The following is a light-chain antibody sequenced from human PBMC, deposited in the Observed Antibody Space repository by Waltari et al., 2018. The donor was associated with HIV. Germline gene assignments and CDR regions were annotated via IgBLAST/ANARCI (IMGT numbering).Light chain of an antibody. CDR3: SSYTSSSTLV. J-gene: IGLJ2*01. CDR2: EVS. CDR1: SSDVGGYNY. Sequence: PGQSITISCTGTSSDVGGYNYVSWYQQLPGKAPKLMIYEVSNRPSGVSNRFSGSKSGNTASLTISGLQAEDEADYYCSSYTSSSTLVFGGGTKLTVL. V-gene: IGLV2-14*01.